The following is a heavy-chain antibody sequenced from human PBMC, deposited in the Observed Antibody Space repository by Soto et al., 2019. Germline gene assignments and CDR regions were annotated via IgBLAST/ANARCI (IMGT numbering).Heavy chain of an antibody. V-gene: IGHV3-30*18. Sequence: QVQLVESGGGVVQPGRSLRLSCAASGFTFSSYGMHWVRQAPGKGLEWVAVISYDGSNKYYADSVKGRFTISRDNSKNTLYLQMNSLRAEDTAVYYSAKDRLGYCSGGSCYPNWFDPWGQGTLVTVSS. CDR2: ISYDGSNK. CDR1: GFTFSSYG. J-gene: IGHJ5*02. CDR3: AKDRLGYCSGGSCYPNWFDP. D-gene: IGHD2-15*01.